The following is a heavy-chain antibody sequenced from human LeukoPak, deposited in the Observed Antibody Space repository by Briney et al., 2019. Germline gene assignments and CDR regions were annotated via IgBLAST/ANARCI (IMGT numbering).Heavy chain of an antibody. CDR2: ISAYNGNT. J-gene: IGHJ4*02. CDR1: GYTFTSDG. D-gene: IGHD3-22*01. CDR3: ARVDYDSSGDY. V-gene: IGHV1-18*01. Sequence: ASVKGSCKACGYTFTSDGISWVRQAPGQGLEWRGWISAYNGNTNYAQKLQGRVTMTTDTSTSTAYMELRSLRSDDTAVYYCARVDYDSSGDYWGQGTLVTVSS.